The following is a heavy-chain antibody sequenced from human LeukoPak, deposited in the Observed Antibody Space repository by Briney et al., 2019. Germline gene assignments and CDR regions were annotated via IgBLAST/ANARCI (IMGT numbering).Heavy chain of an antibody. Sequence: GGSLRLSCAASGFTFSSYWMSWVRQAPGKGLERVANIKEDGSKIYYVDSVKGRFTISRDNARNSLYLQIDSLGAEDTAVYYCVRENNGAYWGQGTLVTVSS. J-gene: IGHJ4*02. V-gene: IGHV3-7*01. CDR2: IKEDGSKI. D-gene: IGHD2-8*01. CDR3: VRENNGAY. CDR1: GFTFSSYW.